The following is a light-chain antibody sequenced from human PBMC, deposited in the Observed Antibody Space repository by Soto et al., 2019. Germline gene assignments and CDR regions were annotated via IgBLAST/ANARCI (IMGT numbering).Light chain of an antibody. CDR1: QSVNNNY. J-gene: IGKJ1*01. CDR2: GAS. V-gene: IGKV3-20*01. CDR3: QQLNSYPWT. Sequence: EIVLTQSPGTLSLSPGKRATLSCRASQSVNNNYLAWYQQKPGQAPRLLIYGASSRATRIPDRFSGSGSGTDFTLTISRLEPEDFATYYCQQLNSYPWTFGQGTKVEIK.